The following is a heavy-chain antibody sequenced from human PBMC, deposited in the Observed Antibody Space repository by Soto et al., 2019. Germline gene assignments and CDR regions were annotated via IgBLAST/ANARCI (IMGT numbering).Heavy chain of an antibody. CDR3: ATRGPY. J-gene: IGHJ4*02. CDR2: IWYDGSNK. Sequence: PGGSLRLSCAASGFTFSSYGMHWVRQAPGKGLDWVAVIWYDGSNKFYAVSGKGRFTISRDNSKNTVSLQMNSLRDEDSAAYYCATRGPYWGQGTLVTVSS. CDR1: GFTFSSYG. V-gene: IGHV3-33*01.